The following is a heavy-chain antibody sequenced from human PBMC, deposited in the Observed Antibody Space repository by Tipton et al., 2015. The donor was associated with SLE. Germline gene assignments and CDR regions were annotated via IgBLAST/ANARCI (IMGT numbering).Heavy chain of an antibody. CDR2: IYYSGDT. J-gene: IGHJ4*01. D-gene: IGHD5-12*01. CDR1: GGSISGADYQ. CDR3: SRGGVGGYDYFDY. Sequence: TLSLTCTVSGGSISGADYQWTWIRQVPGRGLEWIGYIYYSGDTYYNPSLKSRVSISLDTSKNQFSLKVHSVTAAGTAFYYCSRGGVGGYDYFDYWGHGTLVTVSS. V-gene: IGHV4-31*03.